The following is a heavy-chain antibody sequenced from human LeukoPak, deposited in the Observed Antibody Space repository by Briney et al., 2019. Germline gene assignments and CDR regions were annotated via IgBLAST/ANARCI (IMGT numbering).Heavy chain of an antibody. Sequence: ASVKVSCKASGYTFTSYGISWVRQAPGQRLEWMGWINTGNGNTEYSQKFQGRVTITRDTSASTAYMELSSLRSEDTAVYYCARLHLGIGHFYGMDVWGQGTTVTVSS. CDR1: GYTFTSYG. CDR2: INTGNGNT. CDR3: ARLHLGIGHFYGMDV. J-gene: IGHJ6*02. V-gene: IGHV1-3*04. D-gene: IGHD7-27*01.